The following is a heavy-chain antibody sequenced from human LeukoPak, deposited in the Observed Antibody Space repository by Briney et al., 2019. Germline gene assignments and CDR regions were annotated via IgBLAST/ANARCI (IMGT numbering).Heavy chain of an antibody. D-gene: IGHD1-1*01. Sequence: PSETLSLTCTVSGVSISSSNFFWAWIRQPPGKGLEWVATVYYTGSTRYNPSLRSRVTVSADLSKDQFSLTLSSVTAADTAVYYCARQTNRGAGSFDFWGQGTLVAVSS. CDR3: ARQTNRGAGSFDF. CDR1: GVSISSSNFF. CDR2: VYYTGST. J-gene: IGHJ4*02. V-gene: IGHV4-39*01.